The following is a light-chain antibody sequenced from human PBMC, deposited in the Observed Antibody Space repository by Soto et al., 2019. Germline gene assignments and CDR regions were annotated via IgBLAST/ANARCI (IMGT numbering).Light chain of an antibody. Sequence: DSQMTQYPSTVSASVGDRVTITCRASQSISSWLAWYQQKPGKAPKLLISKASTLQSGVPPRSSGSGYGTEFTLTISSLQPDDFATYYCQQYERYPMTFGGGTKVEIK. CDR2: KAS. CDR1: QSISSW. J-gene: IGKJ4*01. V-gene: IGKV1-5*03. CDR3: QQYERYPMT.